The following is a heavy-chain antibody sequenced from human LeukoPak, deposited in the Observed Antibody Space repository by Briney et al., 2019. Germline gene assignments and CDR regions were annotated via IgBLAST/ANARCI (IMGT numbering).Heavy chain of an antibody. V-gene: IGHV4-38-2*02. Sequence: PSETLSLTCTVSGYSISSGYYWGWIRQPPGKGLEWIGSIYHSGSTYYNPSLKSRVTISVDTSKNQFSLKLSSVTAADTVVYYCARGGGYSSSWYYFDYWGQGTLVTVSS. J-gene: IGHJ4*02. D-gene: IGHD6-13*01. CDR3: ARGGGYSSSWYYFDY. CDR1: GYSISSGYY. CDR2: IYHSGST.